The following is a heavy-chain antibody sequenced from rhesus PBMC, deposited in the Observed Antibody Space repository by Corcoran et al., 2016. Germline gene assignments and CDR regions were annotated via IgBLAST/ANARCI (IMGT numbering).Heavy chain of an antibody. V-gene: IGHV4S14*01. CDR1: GYSIRSGYY. CDR2: IYGSGGSN. D-gene: IGHD6-25*01. CDR3: ARGGSRPFYGLGS. J-gene: IGHJ6*01. Sequence: QVQLQESGPGLVKPSETLSLTCAVSGYSIRSGYYLNWFPPPPVQGLAGIGSIYGSGGSNYLNPSLKSRVTLSVDTSKNQVSLKLSSVTAADTAVYYCARGGSRPFYGLGSWGQGVVVTVSS.